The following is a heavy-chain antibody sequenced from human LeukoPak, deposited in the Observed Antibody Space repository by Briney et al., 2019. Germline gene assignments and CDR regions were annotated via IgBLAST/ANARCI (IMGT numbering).Heavy chain of an antibody. Sequence: PGRSLRLSCAASGFTFSSYGMHWVRQAPGKGLEWVAVISYDGSNKYYADSVKGRFTISRDNSKNTLYLQMNSLRAEDTAVYYCAKSLGPFLLSGWYGGYFDYWGQGTLVTVSS. J-gene: IGHJ4*02. CDR2: ISYDGSNK. D-gene: IGHD6-19*01. CDR3: AKSLGPFLLSGWYGGYFDY. V-gene: IGHV3-30*18. CDR1: GFTFSSYG.